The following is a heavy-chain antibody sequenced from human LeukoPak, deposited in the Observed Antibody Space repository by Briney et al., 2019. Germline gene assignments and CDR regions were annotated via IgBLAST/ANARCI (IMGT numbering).Heavy chain of an antibody. CDR2: IRYDGSNK. J-gene: IGHJ3*02. D-gene: IGHD3-22*01. Sequence: GGSLRLSCAASGFTFSSYGMHWVRRAPGKGLEWVAFIRYDGSNKYYADSVKGRFTISRDNSKNTLYLQMNSLRAEDTAVYYCARTYYYDSSGVSGNDAFDIWGQGTMVTVSS. V-gene: IGHV3-30*02. CDR3: ARTYYYDSSGVSGNDAFDI. CDR1: GFTFSSYG.